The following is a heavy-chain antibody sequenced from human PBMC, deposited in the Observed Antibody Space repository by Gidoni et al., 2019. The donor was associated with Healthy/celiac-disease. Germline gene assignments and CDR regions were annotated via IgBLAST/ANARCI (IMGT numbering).Heavy chain of an antibody. J-gene: IGHJ4*02. CDR1: GYTFTSYG. CDR3: ARVSVLTMIVVAIDY. D-gene: IGHD3-22*01. Sequence: VQLVPSGAEVKKPGASVKVSCKASGYTFTSYGISWVRQAPVQGLEWMGWISAYNGNTNYAQKLQGRVTMTTDTSTSTAYMELRSLRSDDTAVYYCARVSVLTMIVVAIDYWGQGTLVTVSS. CDR2: ISAYNGNT. V-gene: IGHV1-18*01.